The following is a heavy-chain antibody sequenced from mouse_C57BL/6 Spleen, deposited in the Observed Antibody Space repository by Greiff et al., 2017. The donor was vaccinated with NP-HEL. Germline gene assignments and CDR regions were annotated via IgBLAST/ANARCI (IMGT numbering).Heavy chain of an antibody. Sequence: QVHVKQPGAELVMPGASVKLSCKASGYTFTSYWMHWVKQRPGQGLEWIGEIDPSDSYTNYNQKFKGKSTLTVDKSSSTAYMQLSSLTSEDSAVYYCARFPPKNYDYFYFDYWGQGTTLTVSS. CDR3: ARFPPKNYDYFYFDY. V-gene: IGHV1-69*01. D-gene: IGHD2-4*01. CDR1: GYTFTSYW. CDR2: IDPSDSYT. J-gene: IGHJ2*01.